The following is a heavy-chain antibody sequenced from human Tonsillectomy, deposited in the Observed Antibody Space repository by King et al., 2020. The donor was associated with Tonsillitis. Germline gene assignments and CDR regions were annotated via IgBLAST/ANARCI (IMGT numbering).Heavy chain of an antibody. CDR1: GFTFSNYG. Sequence: VQLVESGGGVVQPGRSLRLSCAASGFTFSNYGMHWVRQAPGKGLEWVALIAYDASNENYADSVKGRFAISRDNSKNTLYLEMNSLRVEDTAVYYCAKDRSGLSDLYFDLGGRGTLLTVSS. CDR3: AKDRSGLSDLYFDL. CDR2: IAYDASNE. J-gene: IGHJ2*01. V-gene: IGHV3-30*18. D-gene: IGHD5-12*01.